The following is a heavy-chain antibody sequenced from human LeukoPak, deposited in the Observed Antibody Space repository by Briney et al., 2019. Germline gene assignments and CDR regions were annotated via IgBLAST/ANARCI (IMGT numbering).Heavy chain of an antibody. CDR2: ISAYSGNT. CDR1: GYTFTSYG. CDR3: AREWGAYCGGDCYPGDFDY. Sequence: ASVKVSCKASGYTFTSYGISWVRQAPGQGLEWMGWISAYSGNTNYAQKLQGRVTMTTDTSTSTAYMELRSLRADDTAVYYCAREWGAYCGGDCYPGDFDYWGQGTLVTVSS. V-gene: IGHV1-18*01. J-gene: IGHJ4*02. D-gene: IGHD2-21*02.